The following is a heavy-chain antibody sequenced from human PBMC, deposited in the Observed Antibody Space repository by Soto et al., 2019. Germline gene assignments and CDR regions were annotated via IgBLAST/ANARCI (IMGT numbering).Heavy chain of an antibody. CDR2: TYYRSKWYN. CDR1: GDRVSSNSAA. CDR3: ARGKGGYYYDAFDI. Sequence: PSQTLSLTCAISGDRVSSNSAAWNWFRQSPSRGLEWLGRTYYRSKWYNDYAVSVKSRITINPDTSKNQFSLQLNSVTPEDTVVYYCARGKGGYYYDAFDIWGQGTMVTVSS. D-gene: IGHD3-22*01. V-gene: IGHV6-1*01. J-gene: IGHJ3*02.